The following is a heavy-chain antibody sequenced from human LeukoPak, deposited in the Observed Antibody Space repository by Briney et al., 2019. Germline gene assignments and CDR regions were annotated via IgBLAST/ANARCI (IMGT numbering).Heavy chain of an antibody. CDR3: ARDYSSSWYDGNAFDI. Sequence: PGGSLRLSCAASGFTFDDYAMHWVRQAPGKGLEWVSGISWNSGSIGYADSVKGRFTISRDNAKNSLYLQMNSLRAEDTALYYCARDYSSSWYDGNAFDIWGQGTMVTVSS. J-gene: IGHJ3*02. D-gene: IGHD6-13*01. CDR1: GFTFDDYA. CDR2: ISWNSGSI. V-gene: IGHV3-9*01.